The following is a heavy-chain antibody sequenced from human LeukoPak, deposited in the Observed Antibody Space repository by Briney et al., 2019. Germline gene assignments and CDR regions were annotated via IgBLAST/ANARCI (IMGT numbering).Heavy chain of an antibody. Sequence: GGSLRLSCAASGFTVSSNYMSWVRQAPGKGLEWVSVIYSGGSTYYADSVKGRFTISRDNSKNTPYLQMNSLRAEDTAVYYCARSRIAAASGWFDPWGQGTPVTVSS. D-gene: IGHD6-13*01. CDR3: ARSRIAAASGWFDP. CDR1: GFTVSSNY. CDR2: IYSGGST. V-gene: IGHV3-53*01. J-gene: IGHJ5*02.